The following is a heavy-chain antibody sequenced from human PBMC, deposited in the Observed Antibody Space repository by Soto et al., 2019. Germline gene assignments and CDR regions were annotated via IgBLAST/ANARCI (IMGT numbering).Heavy chain of an antibody. CDR1: GGTFSSYA. V-gene: IGHV1-69*06. Sequence: ASVKVSCKASGGTFSSYAISWVRQAPGQGLEWTGGIIPIFGTANYAQKFQGRVTITADKSTSTAYMELSSLRSEDTAVYYCARIRYYYDSSGYPPLYYYYGMDVWGQGTTVTVSS. CDR3: ARIRYYYDSSGYPPLYYYYGMDV. D-gene: IGHD3-22*01. CDR2: IIPIFGTA. J-gene: IGHJ6*02.